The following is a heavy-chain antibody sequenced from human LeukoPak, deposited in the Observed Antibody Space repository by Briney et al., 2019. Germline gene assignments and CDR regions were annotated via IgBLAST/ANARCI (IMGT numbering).Heavy chain of an antibody. V-gene: IGHV3-23*01. CDR1: GFAFSSYA. J-gene: IGHJ6*03. CDR3: AKSQAAVPTATQYLDV. Sequence: GGSLRLSCAASGFAFSSYAMTWVRQAPGKGLEWVSAISGSGGSTYYADSVKGRFTISGDNSQNTLYLQMNSLRAEDTAVYYCAKSQAAVPTATQYLDVWGKGTTVTVSS. D-gene: IGHD2-2*01. CDR2: ISGSGGST.